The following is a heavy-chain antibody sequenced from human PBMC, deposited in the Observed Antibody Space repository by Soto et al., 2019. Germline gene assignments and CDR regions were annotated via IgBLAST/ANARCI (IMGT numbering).Heavy chain of an antibody. Sequence: PGGSLRLSCAASGFTFINYAMSWVRQAPGKGLEWVSGIGGNGGTTYYADSVKGRFTISRDNSKNRLYLQMNSLRAEDTAVYYCAKDSSSFLEWLPRDVPPFDIWGQGTMVTVS. D-gene: IGHD3-3*01. V-gene: IGHV3-23*01. J-gene: IGHJ3*02. CDR3: AKDSSSFLEWLPRDVPPFDI. CDR2: IGGNGGTT. CDR1: GFTFINYA.